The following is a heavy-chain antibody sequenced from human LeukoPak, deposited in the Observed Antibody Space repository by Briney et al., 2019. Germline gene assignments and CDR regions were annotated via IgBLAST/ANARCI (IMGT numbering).Heavy chain of an antibody. CDR2: INQGGSVK. J-gene: IGHJ4*02. CDR3: ARVGYSGWNLEY. Sequence: PGGSLRLSCAASGFTLRSYWMSWVRQAPGKGLEWVANINQGGSVKYYVDSVKGRFTISRDDAKNSLYVQMNSLRDEDTAVYYCARVGYSGWNLEYWGQGTLVTASS. V-gene: IGHV3-7*01. D-gene: IGHD5-12*01. CDR1: GFTLRSYW.